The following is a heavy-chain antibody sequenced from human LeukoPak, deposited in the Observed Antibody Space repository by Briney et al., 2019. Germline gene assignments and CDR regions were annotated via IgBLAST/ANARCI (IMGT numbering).Heavy chain of an antibody. CDR2: IYYSGST. CDR1: GGSISSYY. Sequence: TSETLSLTCTVSGGSISSYYWGWIRQPPGKGLEWIGCIYYSGSTNYNPSLKSRVTISVDTSKNQFSPKLSSVTAADPAVYYWARARYSSGWLSFDYWGQGTLVTVSS. CDR3: ARARYSSGWLSFDY. V-gene: IGHV4-59*01. D-gene: IGHD6-19*01. J-gene: IGHJ4*02.